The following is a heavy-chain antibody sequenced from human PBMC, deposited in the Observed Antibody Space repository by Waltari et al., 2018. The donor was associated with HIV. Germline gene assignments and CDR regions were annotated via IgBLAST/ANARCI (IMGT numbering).Heavy chain of an antibody. V-gene: IGHV4-39*07. J-gene: IGHJ4*02. Sequence: QLQLQESGPGLVKPSETLSLTCTVSGGSISSSSYYWGWIRQPPGKGLEWLGSIYYSGSTYYNPSLKSRVTISVDTSKNQFSLKLSSVTAADTAVYYCARERYCSGGSCPFDYWGQGTLVTVSS. CDR2: IYYSGST. CDR1: GGSISSSSYY. D-gene: IGHD2-15*01. CDR3: ARERYCSGGSCPFDY.